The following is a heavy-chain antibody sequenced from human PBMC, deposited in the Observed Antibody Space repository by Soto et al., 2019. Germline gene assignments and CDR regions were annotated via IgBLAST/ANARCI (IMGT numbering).Heavy chain of an antibody. CDR1: GLSVSSSD. V-gene: IGHV3-53*02. D-gene: IGHD6-6*01. J-gene: IGHJ6*02. CDR2: IYSGGST. Sequence: EVHLVETGGGLIQPGGSLRLSCAASGLSVSSSDMSWVSQASGKGLEWVSVIYSGGSTHDADSVKGRFTISRDNSKNTVHLQLNSLRVDDTAVYFCSTSSRNEYHFAMDAWGQGTTVIVSS. CDR3: STSSRNEYHFAMDA.